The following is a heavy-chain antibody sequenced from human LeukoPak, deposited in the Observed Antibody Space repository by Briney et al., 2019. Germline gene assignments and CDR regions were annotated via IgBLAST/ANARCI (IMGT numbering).Heavy chain of an antibody. V-gene: IGHV4-59*08. CDR2: IYYSGST. CDR1: GGSISSYY. D-gene: IGHD6-13*01. J-gene: IGHJ4*02. CDR3: AKGKARIAAAGLDY. Sequence: SETLSLTCTVSGGSISSYYWSWIRQPPGKGLEWIGYIYYSGSTNYNPSLKSRVTISVDTSKNQFSLKLSSVTAADTAVYYCAKGKARIAAAGLDYWGQGTLVTVSS.